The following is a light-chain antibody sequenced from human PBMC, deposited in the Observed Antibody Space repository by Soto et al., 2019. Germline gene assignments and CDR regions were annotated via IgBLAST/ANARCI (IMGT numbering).Light chain of an antibody. V-gene: IGKV1-5*01. Sequence: DIQMTQSPSTLSASVGDRVSITCRASQSISNWLAWYQQKPGKVPKLLIYDASSLESGVPSRFSGSGSGTDFTLTISSLQPEDFASYYCQQLNSYPRTFGPGTKVDIK. CDR2: DAS. J-gene: IGKJ3*01. CDR3: QQLNSYPRT. CDR1: QSISNW.